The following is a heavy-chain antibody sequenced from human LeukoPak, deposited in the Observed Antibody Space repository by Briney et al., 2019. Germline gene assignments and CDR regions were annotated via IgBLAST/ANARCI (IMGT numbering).Heavy chain of an antibody. CDR1: GGSISSYY. D-gene: IGHD5-24*01. CDR2: IYYSGST. J-gene: IGHJ4*02. V-gene: IGHV4-59*08. Sequence: SETLSLTCTVSGGSISSYYWSWIRQPPGKGLEWIGYIYYSGSTNYNPSLESRVTISVDTSKNQFSLKLNSVTAADTAVYYCARGRGGYMMGFDSWGQGTLVTVSS. CDR3: ARGRGGYMMGFDS.